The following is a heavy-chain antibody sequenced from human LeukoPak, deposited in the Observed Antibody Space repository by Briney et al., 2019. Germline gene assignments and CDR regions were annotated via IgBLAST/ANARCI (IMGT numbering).Heavy chain of an antibody. CDR2: IYYSGST. J-gene: IGHJ6*03. CDR3: ARQEGGYYGSGSYYPDYYYYMDV. D-gene: IGHD3-10*01. Sequence: PSETLSLTCTVSGGSISSSSCYWGWIRQPPGKGLEWIGSIYYSGSTYYNPSLKSRVTISVDTSKNQFSLKLSSVTAADTAVYYCARQEGGYYGSGSYYPDYYYYMDVWGKGTTVTVSS. CDR1: GGSISSSSCY. V-gene: IGHV4-39*01.